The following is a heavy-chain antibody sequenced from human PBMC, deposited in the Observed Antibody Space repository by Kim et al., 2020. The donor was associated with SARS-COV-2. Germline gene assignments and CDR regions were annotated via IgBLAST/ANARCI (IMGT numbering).Heavy chain of an antibody. D-gene: IGHD3-10*02. CDR1: GYTFITYW. Sequence: GESLKISCKGSGYTFITYWIRWVRQMPGKGLEWMGRIDPSDSYTNYSPSFQGHVTISADKSISTAYLQWSSLKASDTAMYYCARLTMSGFTTNAFEIWGQGTMVSVSS. CDR2: IDPSDSYT. V-gene: IGHV5-10-1*01. CDR3: ARLTMSGFTTNAFEI. J-gene: IGHJ3*02.